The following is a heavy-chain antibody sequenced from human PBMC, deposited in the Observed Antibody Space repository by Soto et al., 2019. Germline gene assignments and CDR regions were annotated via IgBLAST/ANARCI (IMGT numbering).Heavy chain of an antibody. CDR2: IVPIVDTS. Sequence: QVKLVQSGAEVRQPASSVKVSCKTSGGTFSSYAISWVRQAPGQGLEWMGGIVPIVDTSTYAQKFQGRVTITADESTSTGYMELSSLRSDDTAVYYCVRVVAIPGYPDNWGQGTLVTVSS. V-gene: IGHV1-69*12. J-gene: IGHJ4*02. CDR1: GGTFSSYA. D-gene: IGHD5-12*01. CDR3: VRVVAIPGYPDN.